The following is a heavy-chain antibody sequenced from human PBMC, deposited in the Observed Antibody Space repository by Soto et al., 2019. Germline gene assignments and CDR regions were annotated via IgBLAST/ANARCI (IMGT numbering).Heavy chain of an antibody. Sequence: ASVKVSCKASGYTFTGYYMHWVRQAPGQGLEWMGWINPNSGGTNYAQKLQGRVTMTRDTSISTAYMELSRLRSDDTAVYYCARLLLPSNYYYYGMDVWGQGTTVTVSS. V-gene: IGHV1-2*02. CDR2: INPNSGGT. D-gene: IGHD2-15*01. CDR3: ARLLLPSNYYYYGMDV. CDR1: GYTFTGYY. J-gene: IGHJ6*02.